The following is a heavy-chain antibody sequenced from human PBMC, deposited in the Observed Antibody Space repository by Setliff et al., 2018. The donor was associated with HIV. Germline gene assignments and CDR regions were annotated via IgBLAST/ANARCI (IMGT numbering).Heavy chain of an antibody. D-gene: IGHD3-9*01. CDR3: ARVALIRAFDWLPRGGFDP. CDR2: NSGYNGNT. CDR1: GYSISSYG. J-gene: IGHJ5*02. V-gene: IGHV1-18*01. Sequence: ASVKVSCKASGYSISSYGISWVRQAPGQGLEWMAWNSGYNGNTQYAQKFRGRVTMTAETSTSTASMELRSLRSDDTAVYYCARVALIRAFDWLPRGGFDPWGQGTLVTVSS.